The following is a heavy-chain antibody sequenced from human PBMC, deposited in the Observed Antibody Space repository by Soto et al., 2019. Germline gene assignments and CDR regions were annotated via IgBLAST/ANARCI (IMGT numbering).Heavy chain of an antibody. CDR2: IYPGDSDI. CDR3: AKHTTYRFYGMDV. CDR1: GYSFRSFW. V-gene: IGHV5-51*01. D-gene: IGHD1-1*01. Sequence: HGESLKIWCKVPGYSFRSFWIGWVRQMPGKGLELIGVIYPGDSDIRYSPSFEGQVTMSADRSSSTAYLQWSSLKASDTAMYYCAKHTTYRFYGMDVWGQGTTVTVSS. J-gene: IGHJ6*02.